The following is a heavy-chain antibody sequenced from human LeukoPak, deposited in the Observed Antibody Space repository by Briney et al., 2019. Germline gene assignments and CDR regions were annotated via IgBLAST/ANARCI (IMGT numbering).Heavy chain of an antibody. CDR3: VRTREWELLVDAFGI. J-gene: IGHJ3*02. CDR2: MNPNSGNT. D-gene: IGHD1-26*01. CDR1: GYTFTSYD. Sequence: ASVKVSCKASGYTFTSYDINWVRQATGQGLEWMGWMNPNSGNTDYAQKLQGRVTMTRNTSISTAYMELSSLRSEDTAVYYCVRTREWELLVDAFGIWGQGTIVTVSS. V-gene: IGHV1-8*01.